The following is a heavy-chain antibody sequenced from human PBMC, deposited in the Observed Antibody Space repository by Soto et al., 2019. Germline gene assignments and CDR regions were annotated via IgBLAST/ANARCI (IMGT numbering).Heavy chain of an antibody. Sequence: GASGEVSFKASGYTFTSFCFSWVRQAPGQGLEWMGWISAYNGNTNYAQKLQGRVTMTTDTSTSTAYMELRSLRSDDTAVYYCARVAVAGPWGQGTLVTVPQ. CDR2: ISAYNGNT. V-gene: IGHV1-18*01. CDR1: GYTFTSFC. J-gene: IGHJ5*02. D-gene: IGHD6-19*01. CDR3: ARVAVAGP.